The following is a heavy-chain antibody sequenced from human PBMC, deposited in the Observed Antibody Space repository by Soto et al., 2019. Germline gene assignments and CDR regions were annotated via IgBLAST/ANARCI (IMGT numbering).Heavy chain of an antibody. J-gene: IGHJ4*02. CDR2: ISSSSSYI. CDR3: AREGIDSSGYYYY. D-gene: IGHD3-22*01. Sequence: GGSLRLSCAASGFTFSSYSMNWVRQAPGKGLEWVSSISSSSSYIYYADSVKGRFTISRDNAKNSLYLQMNSLRAEDTAVYYCAREGIDSSGYYYYWGQGTLVTVSS. V-gene: IGHV3-21*01. CDR1: GFTFSSYS.